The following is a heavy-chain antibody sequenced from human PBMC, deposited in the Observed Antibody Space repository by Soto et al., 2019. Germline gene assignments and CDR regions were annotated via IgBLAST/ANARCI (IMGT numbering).Heavy chain of an antibody. D-gene: IGHD1-7*01. CDR1: GYNFIAQN. V-gene: IGHV1-2*02. CDR2: MNPNSGGS. J-gene: IGHJ3*01. Sequence: QVHLVQSGAEVKKPGASVKVSCMASGYNFIAQNIHWVRQAPGLGLEWMGKMNPNSGGSDYAQEFPGRVTVTRDTSIATVYMELTSLKSDDTAAYYGARARHLNSPSDAFDLWGQGTMVIVSS. CDR3: ARARHLNSPSDAFDL.